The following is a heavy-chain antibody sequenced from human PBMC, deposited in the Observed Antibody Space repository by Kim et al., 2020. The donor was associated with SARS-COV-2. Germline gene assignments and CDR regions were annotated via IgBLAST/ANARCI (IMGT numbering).Heavy chain of an antibody. CDR2: IYYSGST. D-gene: IGHD2-2*01. CDR3: AMEFIVVVPAAYYYYGMDV. CDR1: GGSISSSSYY. Sequence: SETLSLTCTVSGGSISSSSYYWGWIRQPPGKGLEWIGSIYYSGSTYYNPSLKSRVTISVDTSKNQFSLKLSSVTAADTAVYYCAMEFIVVVPAAYYYYGMDVWGQGTTVTVSS. V-gene: IGHV4-39*01. J-gene: IGHJ6*02.